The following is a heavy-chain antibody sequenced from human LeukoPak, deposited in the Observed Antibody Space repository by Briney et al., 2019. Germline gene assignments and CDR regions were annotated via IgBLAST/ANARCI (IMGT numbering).Heavy chain of an antibody. CDR1: GFTFSSYS. CDR2: ISSSSIYI. J-gene: IGHJ4*02. V-gene: IGHV3-21*06. Sequence: GGSLRLSCAASGFTFSSYSMNWVRQAPGKGLEWVSSISSSSIYIYYADSVKGRFTISRDNAKNSLNLQMNSLRAEDTAVYYCAREGDGYNPDYWGQGTLVTVSS. CDR3: AREGDGYNPDY. D-gene: IGHD5-24*01.